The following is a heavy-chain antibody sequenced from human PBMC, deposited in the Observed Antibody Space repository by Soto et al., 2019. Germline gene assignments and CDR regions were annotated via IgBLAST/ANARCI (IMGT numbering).Heavy chain of an antibody. CDR3: AREYRTSSQFDY. CDR1: GFTFGTYA. D-gene: IGHD6-6*01. CDR2: ITGSGGST. J-gene: IGHJ4*02. V-gene: IGHV3-23*01. Sequence: SLRLSCAASGFTFGTYAMSWVRQAPGKGLEWVSGITGSGGSTDYADSVKGRFTISRDTSRNTLYLEMSRLSVEDTAIYYCAREYRTSSQFDYWGQGTLVTVSS.